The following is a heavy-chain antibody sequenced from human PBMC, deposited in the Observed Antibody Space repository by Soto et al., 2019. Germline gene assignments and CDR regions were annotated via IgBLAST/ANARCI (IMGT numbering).Heavy chain of an antibody. V-gene: IGHV3-7*04. CDR2: IKQDGSEK. D-gene: IGHD3-3*01. CDR3: ARAEVDFWSGPLDYGMDV. Sequence: GGSLRLSCAASGFTFSSYWMGWVRQAPGKGLEWVANIKQDGSEKYYVDSVKGRFTISRDNAKNSLYLQMNSLRAEDTAVYYCARAEVDFWSGPLDYGMDVWGQGTTVTVSS. J-gene: IGHJ6*02. CDR1: GFTFSSYW.